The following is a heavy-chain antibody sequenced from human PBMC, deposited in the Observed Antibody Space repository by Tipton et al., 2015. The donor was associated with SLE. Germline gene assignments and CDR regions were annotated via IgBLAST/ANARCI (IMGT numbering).Heavy chain of an antibody. Sequence: TLSLTCAVSGYSISSGYYWSWIRQPPGKGLEWIGEINHSGSTNYNPSLKSRVTISVDTSKNQFSLKLSSVTAADTAVYYCARAGGNAFDIWGQGTMVTVSS. CDR2: INHSGST. CDR1: GYSISSGYY. J-gene: IGHJ3*02. CDR3: ARAGGNAFDI. V-gene: IGHV4-38-2*01. D-gene: IGHD6-19*01.